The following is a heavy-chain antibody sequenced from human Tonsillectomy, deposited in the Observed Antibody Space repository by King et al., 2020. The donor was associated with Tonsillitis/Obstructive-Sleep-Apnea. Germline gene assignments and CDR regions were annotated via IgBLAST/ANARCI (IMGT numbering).Heavy chain of an antibody. V-gene: IGHV3-30*18. J-gene: IGHJ5*02. D-gene: IGHD4-11*01. CDR3: SKELEEGGQGLTTDWFDP. Sequence: VQLVEAGGGVVQPGRSLRLSCAASGFTFSRDAMHWVRQAPGKGLEGVAVISFDGSNKYYADSVKGRFTISRDNSKNTQYLQMNSLRGEETAVYYCSKELEEGGQGLTTDWFDPWGQGTLVTVSS. CDR2: ISFDGSNK. CDR1: GFTFSRDA.